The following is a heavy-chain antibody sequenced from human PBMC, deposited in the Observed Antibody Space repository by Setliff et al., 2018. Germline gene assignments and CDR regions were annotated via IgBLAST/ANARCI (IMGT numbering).Heavy chain of an antibody. J-gene: IGHJ6*02. Sequence: SETLSLTCTVSGGSISSSSYYWGWIRQPPGKGLEWIGSIYYSGSTYYNPSLKSRVTISVDTSKNQFSLKLSSVTAADTAVYYCARVSQYSSGWYYYYYGMDVWGQGTRSPSP. V-gene: IGHV4-39*07. CDR3: ARVSQYSSGWYYYYYGMDV. CDR2: IYYSGST. CDR1: GGSISSSSYY. D-gene: IGHD6-19*01.